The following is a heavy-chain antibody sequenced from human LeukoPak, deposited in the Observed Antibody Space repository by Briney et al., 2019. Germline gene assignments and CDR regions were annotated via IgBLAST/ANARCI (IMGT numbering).Heavy chain of an antibody. CDR2: IYHSGST. CDR1: GYSISSGYY. Sequence: PSETLSLTCTVSGYSISSGYYWGWIRQPPGKGLEWIGSIYHSGSTYYNPSLKSRVTISVDTSKNQFSLKLTSVTAADTAVYYCARDFDRAGGDYFDYWGQGALVTVSS. CDR3: ARDFDRAGGDYFDY. D-gene: IGHD3-16*01. V-gene: IGHV4-38-2*02. J-gene: IGHJ4*02.